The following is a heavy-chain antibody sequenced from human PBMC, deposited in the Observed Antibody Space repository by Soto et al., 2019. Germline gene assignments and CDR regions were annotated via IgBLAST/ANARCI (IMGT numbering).Heavy chain of an antibody. Sequence: ASVKVSCKASGYTFTSYGISWVRQAPGQGLEWMGWISAYNGNTNYAQKLQGRVTMTTDTSTSTAYMELRSLRSDDTAVYYCARVYSSGWDAIQDFDYWGQGTLVTVSS. CDR2: ISAYNGNT. V-gene: IGHV1-18*01. CDR1: GYTFTSYG. CDR3: ARVYSSGWDAIQDFDY. J-gene: IGHJ4*02. D-gene: IGHD6-19*01.